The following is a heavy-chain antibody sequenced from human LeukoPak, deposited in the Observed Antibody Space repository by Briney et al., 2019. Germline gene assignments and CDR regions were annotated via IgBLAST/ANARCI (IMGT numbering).Heavy chain of an antibody. J-gene: IGHJ5*02. CDR2: IYYSGST. CDR1: GGSISSYY. Sequence: SETLSLTCTVSGGSISSYYWSWIRQPPGKGLEWIGYIYYSGSTNYNPSLKSRVTISVDTSKNQFSLKLSSVTAADTAVYYCARSGDDFWSGYCTGYLNWFDPWGQGTLVTVSS. V-gene: IGHV4-59*01. D-gene: IGHD3-3*01. CDR3: ARSGDDFWSGYCTGYLNWFDP.